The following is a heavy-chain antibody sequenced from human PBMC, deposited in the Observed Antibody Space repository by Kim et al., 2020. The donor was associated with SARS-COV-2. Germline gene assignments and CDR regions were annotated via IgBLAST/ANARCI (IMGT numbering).Heavy chain of an antibody. CDR1: GFTFSSYS. Sequence: GGSLRLSCAASGFTFSSYSMNWVRQAPGKGLEWVSYISRSSSTVYYADSVKGRFTISRDNAKNSLYLQMNSLRAEDTAIYYCARDLLRWFGEQYYYYYGMDVWGQGTTVTVSS. D-gene: IGHD3-10*01. J-gene: IGHJ6*02. CDR2: ISRSSSTV. V-gene: IGHV3-48*04. CDR3: ARDLLRWFGEQYYYYYGMDV.